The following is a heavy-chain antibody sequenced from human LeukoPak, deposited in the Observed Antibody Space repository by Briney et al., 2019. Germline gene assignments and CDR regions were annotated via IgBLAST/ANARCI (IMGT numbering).Heavy chain of an antibody. V-gene: IGHV5-51*01. CDR2: IYPGDSDT. CDR3: ARLPTVTTFDYYGMDV. CDR1: GYSFTSYW. J-gene: IGHJ6*02. D-gene: IGHD4-17*01. Sequence: KTGESLKISCKGSGYSFTSYWIGWVRQMPGKGLEWMGIIYPGDSDTRYSPSFQGQVTISADKSISTAYLQWSGLKASDTAMYYCARLPTVTTFDYYGMDVWGQGTTVTVSS.